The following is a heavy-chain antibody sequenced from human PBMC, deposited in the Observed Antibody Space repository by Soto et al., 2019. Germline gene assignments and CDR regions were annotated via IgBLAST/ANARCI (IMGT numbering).Heavy chain of an antibody. Sequence: SETLSLTCAVSGYSISSGHYWGWIRQPPGKGPEWIGSVFHIGRAFYNPSLKSQVTMSVDTSKNQFSLNLTSATAADTAIYYCARGTYTTGWYYFDYWGQGTLVTVSS. CDR3: ARGTYTTGWYYFDY. CDR1: GYSISSGHY. J-gene: IGHJ4*02. D-gene: IGHD6-19*01. V-gene: IGHV4-38-2*01. CDR2: VFHIGRA.